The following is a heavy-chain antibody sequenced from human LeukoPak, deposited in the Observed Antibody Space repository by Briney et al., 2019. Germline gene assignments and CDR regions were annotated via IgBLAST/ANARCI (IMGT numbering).Heavy chain of an antibody. Sequence: ASVKVSCKASGYTFTSYGISWVRQAPGQGLEWMGWISAYNGNTNYAQKLQVRVTMTTDTSTSTAYMELRSLRSDDTAVYYCARGGVTFSSSQGRGSDWFDPWGQGTLVTVSS. CDR1: GYTFTSYG. V-gene: IGHV1-18*01. CDR2: ISAYNGNT. CDR3: ARGGVTFSSSQGRGSDWFDP. J-gene: IGHJ5*02. D-gene: IGHD6-13*01.